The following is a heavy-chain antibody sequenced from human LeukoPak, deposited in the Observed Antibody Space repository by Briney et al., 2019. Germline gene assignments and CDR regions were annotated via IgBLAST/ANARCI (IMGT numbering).Heavy chain of an antibody. J-gene: IGHJ3*02. Sequence: ASVKVSCKASGYTFTNYYMHWVRQAPGQGLEWMGMISPSGANTNYAQKLQDRITMTTDTSTSTAYMELRSLRSDDTAVYYCARQNLRDSDAFDIWGQGTMVTVSS. D-gene: IGHD2/OR15-2a*01. V-gene: IGHV1-46*01. CDR3: ARQNLRDSDAFDI. CDR2: ISPSGANT. CDR1: GYTFTNYY.